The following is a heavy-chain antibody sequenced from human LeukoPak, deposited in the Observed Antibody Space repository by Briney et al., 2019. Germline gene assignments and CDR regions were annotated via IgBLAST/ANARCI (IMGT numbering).Heavy chain of an antibody. J-gene: IGHJ5*02. CDR2: IIPIFGTA. CDR3: ARERSLTGTTSWFDP. CDR1: GGTFSSCA. D-gene: IGHD1-14*01. Sequence: ASVKVSCKASGGTFSSCAISWVRQAPGQGLEWMGGIIPIFGTANYAQKFQGRVTITADESTSTAYMELSSLRSEDTAVYYCARERSLTGTTSWFDPWGQGTLVTVSS. V-gene: IGHV1-69*13.